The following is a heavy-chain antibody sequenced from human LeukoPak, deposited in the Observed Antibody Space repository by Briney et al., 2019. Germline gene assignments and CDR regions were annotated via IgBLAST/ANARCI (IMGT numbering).Heavy chain of an antibody. J-gene: IGHJ4*02. D-gene: IGHD1-14*01. CDR1: GGSISSYY. V-gene: IGHV4-59*01. Sequence: SETLSLTCTVSGGSISSYYWSWIRQPPGKGLEWIGYIYYSGSTNYNPSLKSRVTISVDTSKNQFSLKLSSVTAADTAVYYCARDGNPFDYWGQGTLVTVSS. CDR3: ARDGNPFDY. CDR2: IYYSGST.